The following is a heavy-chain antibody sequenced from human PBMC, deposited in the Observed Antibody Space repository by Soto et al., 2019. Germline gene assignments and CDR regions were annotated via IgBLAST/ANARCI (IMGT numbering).Heavy chain of an antibody. CDR1: GGYISSYY. D-gene: IGHD6-19*01. Sequence: QVQLQESGPGLVKPSETLSLTCTVSGGYISSYYWSWIRQPAGKGLEWIGRIYTSGSTNYNPSLKSRVTMSVEKSKNQFALKLSSVTAADTAVYDCARDLVDSSGIQHWGQGTLVTVSS. J-gene: IGHJ1*01. V-gene: IGHV4-4*07. CDR2: IYTSGST. CDR3: ARDLVDSSGIQH.